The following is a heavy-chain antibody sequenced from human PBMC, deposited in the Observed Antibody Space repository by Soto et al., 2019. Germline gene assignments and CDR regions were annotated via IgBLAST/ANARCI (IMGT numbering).Heavy chain of an antibody. J-gene: IGHJ4*02. CDR1: GYTFTNYA. D-gene: IGHD2-15*01. CDR2: VNTYNGNP. V-gene: IGHV1-18*01. Sequence: QVQLVQSGVEVKKPGASVKVSCKASGYTFTNYAISWVRQAPGRGLEWMGWVNTYNGNPNYAQIFQGRVTMTTDTATGTAYMELRRLKSADSAVYYCATASQDSTDRQRFDSWGQGTLVTVSS. CDR3: ATASQDSTDRQRFDS.